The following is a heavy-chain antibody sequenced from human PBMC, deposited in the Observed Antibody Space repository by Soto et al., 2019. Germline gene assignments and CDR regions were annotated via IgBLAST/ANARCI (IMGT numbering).Heavy chain of an antibody. D-gene: IGHD2-21*01. CDR2: IKQDGSES. CDR1: GFTFSNYW. J-gene: IGHJ5*02. CDR3: ASARHIGP. Sequence: LRLSCAASGFTFSNYWMSWVRQAPGKGLEWVANIKQDGSESNYADSVKDRFTISRDNAENSLYLQMTSLRAEDTAVYYCASARHIGPWGQGTLVTVSS. V-gene: IGHV3-7*01.